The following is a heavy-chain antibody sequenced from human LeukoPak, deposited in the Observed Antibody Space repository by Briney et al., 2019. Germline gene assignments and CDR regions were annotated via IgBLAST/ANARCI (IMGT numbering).Heavy chain of an antibody. CDR1: GASMRDHYW. V-gene: IGHV4-28*01. CDR3: ARKYDSGWYDY. CDR2: IYYTGST. J-gene: IGHJ4*02. D-gene: IGHD6-19*01. Sequence: PSETLSLTCAVSGASMRDHYWTWIRQSPGKGLEWIGYIYYTGSTYYNPSLKSRATMSVDTSKNQFSLKLSSMTAVDTAVYYCARKYDSGWYDYWGQGILVTVSS.